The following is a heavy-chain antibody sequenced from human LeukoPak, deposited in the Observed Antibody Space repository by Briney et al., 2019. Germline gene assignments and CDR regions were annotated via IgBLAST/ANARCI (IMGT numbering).Heavy chain of an antibody. D-gene: IGHD1-26*01. CDR1: GFRFGSYW. J-gene: IGHJ4*02. V-gene: IGHV3-7*05. CDR2: IEQDANEI. CDR3: ARIRAWGADF. Sequence: GGSLRLSCAASGFRFGSYWLSWVRQAPGKGLQWVANIEQDANEIYYVESVKGRFTISRDNAKNSLYLHMNSLRADDTATYYCARIRAWGADFWRQGTLVTVSS.